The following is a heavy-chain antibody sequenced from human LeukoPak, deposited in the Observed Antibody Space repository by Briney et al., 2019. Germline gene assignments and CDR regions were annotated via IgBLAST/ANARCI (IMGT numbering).Heavy chain of an antibody. CDR2: MNPNSGNT. Sequence: ASVRVSCKASGYTFTSYDINWVRQATGQGLEWMGWMNPNSGNTGYAQKFQGRVTMTRNTSISTAYMELSSLRSEDAAVYYCARGKGLWDKTIDYWGQGTLVTVSS. D-gene: IGHD1-26*01. V-gene: IGHV1-8*01. J-gene: IGHJ4*02. CDR3: ARGKGLWDKTIDY. CDR1: GYTFTSYD.